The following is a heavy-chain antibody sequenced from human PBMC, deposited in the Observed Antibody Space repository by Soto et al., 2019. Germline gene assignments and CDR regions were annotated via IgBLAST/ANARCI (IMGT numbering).Heavy chain of an antibody. CDR2: IGSSSSYI. J-gene: IGHJ6*02. CDR3: ARDLDYYGSGSYDNYYGMDV. Sequence: GGSLRLSCAASGFTFSSYSMNWVCQAPGKGLEWVSSIGSSSSYIYYADSVKGRFTISRDNAKNSLYLQMNSLRAEDTAVYYCARDLDYYGSGSYDNYYGMDVWGQGTTVTVSS. CDR1: GFTFSSYS. V-gene: IGHV3-21*01. D-gene: IGHD3-10*01.